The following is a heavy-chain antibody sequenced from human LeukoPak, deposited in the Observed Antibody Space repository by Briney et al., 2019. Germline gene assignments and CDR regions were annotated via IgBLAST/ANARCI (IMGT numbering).Heavy chain of an antibody. D-gene: IGHD7-27*01. CDR3: ARGGANWGWQFFDN. J-gene: IGHJ4*02. CDR1: GGFISSQY. CDR2: IYYSGST. V-gene: IGHV4-59*11. Sequence: SETLSLTCIVSGGFISSQYWSWLRQPPGKGREWWGYIYYSGSTNYNPSLKSRVTISVDTSRNQFSLRVTSVPAADTAVYYCARGGANWGWQFFDNWGQGALVTVSS.